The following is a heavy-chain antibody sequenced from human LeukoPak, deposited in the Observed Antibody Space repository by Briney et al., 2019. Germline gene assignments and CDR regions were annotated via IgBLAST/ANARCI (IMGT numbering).Heavy chain of an antibody. CDR3: AALRPHYSLWYFDY. J-gene: IGHJ4*02. CDR2: INPNIGDT. D-gene: IGHD2-21*01. V-gene: IGHV1-2*02. Sequence: GASMKVSCKASGYSFTGYYMHWVRQAPGQGLEWMGWINPNIGDTNYAQKFQGRVTMTRDTSISTAYMELTRLRSDDTAVYYCAALRPHYSLWYFDYWGQGTLVTVSS. CDR1: GYSFTGYY.